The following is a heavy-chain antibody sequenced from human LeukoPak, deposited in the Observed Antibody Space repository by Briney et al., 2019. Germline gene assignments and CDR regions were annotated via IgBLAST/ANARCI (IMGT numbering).Heavy chain of an antibody. D-gene: IGHD6-19*01. CDR2: ISTNTGAT. Sequence: ASVKVSCKPSGYTFTGYYLHWVRPAPGQGLEWMGWISTNTGATMFAQKFQGRVTMTRDTSIGTGYLELSSLKSDDTALYYCARDRVGSGWPRPYYFEFWGQGTLVTVSS. V-gene: IGHV1-2*02. CDR1: GYTFTGYY. J-gene: IGHJ4*02. CDR3: ARDRVGSGWPRPYYFEF.